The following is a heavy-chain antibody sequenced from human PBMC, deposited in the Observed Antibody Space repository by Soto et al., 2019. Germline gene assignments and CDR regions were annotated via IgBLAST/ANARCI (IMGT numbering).Heavy chain of an antibody. D-gene: IGHD6-25*01. V-gene: IGHV4-31*03. CDR1: GGSISSGGYY. CDR2: IYYSGST. Sequence: SETLSLTCTVSGGSISSGGYYWSWIRQHPGKGLEWIGYIYYSGSTYYNPSLKSRVTISVDTSNNQFSLKLSSVTAADTVLYYCAKDRQPSGLFRSKPIYWGQGTLVTVSS. J-gene: IGHJ4*02. CDR3: AKDRQPSGLFRSKPIY.